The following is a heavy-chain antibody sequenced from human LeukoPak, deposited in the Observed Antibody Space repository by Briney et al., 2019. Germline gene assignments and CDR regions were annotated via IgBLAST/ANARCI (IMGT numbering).Heavy chain of an antibody. V-gene: IGHV4-59*12. D-gene: IGHD3-10*01. CDR1: GGSISSYY. CDR3: ARDLGGPFDY. J-gene: IGHJ4*02. Sequence: ASETLSLTCTVSGGSISSYYWSWIRQPPGKGLEWIGYIYYSGSTNYNPSLKSRVTISVDTSKNQFSLKLSSVTAADTAVYYCARDLGGPFDYWGQGTQVTVSS. CDR2: IYYSGST.